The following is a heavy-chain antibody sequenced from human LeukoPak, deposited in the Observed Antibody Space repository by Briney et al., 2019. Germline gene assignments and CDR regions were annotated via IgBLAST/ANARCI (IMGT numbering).Heavy chain of an antibody. J-gene: IGHJ2*01. CDR3: VRISPIAAANTPWYFDL. CDR1: GFTFSNAW. V-gene: IGHV3-7*01. CDR2: IKEDGAEK. D-gene: IGHD6-13*01. Sequence: GGSLRLSCAASGFTFSNAWMSWVRQAPGKGLEWLANIKEDGAEKYSVDSLKGRFTISRDNAENSLYLQMNSLRVEDTAVYYCVRISPIAAANTPWYFDLWGRGTLVTVSS.